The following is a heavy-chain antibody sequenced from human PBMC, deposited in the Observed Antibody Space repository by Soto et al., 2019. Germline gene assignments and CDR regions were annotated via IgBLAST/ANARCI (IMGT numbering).Heavy chain of an antibody. V-gene: IGHV3-23*01. CDR3: SKDGPGELLFAY. J-gene: IGHJ4*02. D-gene: IGHD1-26*01. CDR1: GFTFSSYA. CDR2: ISGSGGST. Sequence: GGSLRLSCAASGFTFSSYAMSWVRQAPGRGLEWVSAISGSGGSTYYADSVKGRFTLSRDNSKNTLYLKMNSLRAEDPAVYYCSKDGPGELLFAYCGQGTLVPGSS.